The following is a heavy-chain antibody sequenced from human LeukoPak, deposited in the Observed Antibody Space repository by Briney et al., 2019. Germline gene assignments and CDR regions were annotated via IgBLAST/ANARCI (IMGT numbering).Heavy chain of an antibody. CDR2: ICNTET. CDR3: AKDWIQFNRVFDCFDS. V-gene: IGHV3-23*01. Sequence: PGGSLRLSCGTSGLPFETNAMSWVRQAPGKGLEWVAAICNTETFNADSVTGRFTISRHNYKNTVNLQMNRLRVEDTAIYYCAKDWIQFNRVFDCFDSWGQGTLVTVSS. D-gene: IGHD5-18*01. J-gene: IGHJ4*02. CDR1: GLPFETNA.